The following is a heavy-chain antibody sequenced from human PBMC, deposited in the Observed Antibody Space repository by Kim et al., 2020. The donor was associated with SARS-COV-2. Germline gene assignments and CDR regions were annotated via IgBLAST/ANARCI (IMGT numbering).Heavy chain of an antibody. Sequence: SQKFQGRGTITRDTSASTAYMELSSLRSEDTAVYYCARDPMDIVATTTFDYWGQGTLVTVSS. D-gene: IGHD5-12*01. V-gene: IGHV1-3*01. CDR3: ARDPMDIVATTTFDY. J-gene: IGHJ4*02.